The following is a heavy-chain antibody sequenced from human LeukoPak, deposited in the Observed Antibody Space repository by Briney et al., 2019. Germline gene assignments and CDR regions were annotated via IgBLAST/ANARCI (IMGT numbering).Heavy chain of an antibody. CDR3: ARGGYGGRIDL. Sequence: GGSLRLSCVASGLTFSSYAMSWVRQAPGMGLEWVSDLNGSGGTTNYADSVKGRFTISRDNFRNTLYLQMNSLRAEDTAEYYCARGGYGGRIDLWGQGTQVTVSS. J-gene: IGHJ5*02. CDR2: LNGSGGTT. D-gene: IGHD2-15*01. CDR1: GLTFSSYA. V-gene: IGHV3-23*01.